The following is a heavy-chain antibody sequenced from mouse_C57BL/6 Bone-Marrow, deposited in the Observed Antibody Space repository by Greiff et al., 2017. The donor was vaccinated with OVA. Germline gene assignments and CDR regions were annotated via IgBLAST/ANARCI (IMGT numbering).Heavy chain of an antibody. CDR3: ARIAVTTVVEDYAMDY. J-gene: IGHJ4*01. D-gene: IGHD1-1*01. CDR2: IYPGSGST. Sequence: QVQLQQPGAELVKPGASVKMPCKASGYTFTSYWITWVKQRPGQGLEWIGDIYPGSGSTNYNEKCKSKATLTVDTSSSTAYMQLSSLTSEDSAVYYCARIAVTTVVEDYAMDYWGQGTSVTVSS. CDR1: GYTFTSYW. V-gene: IGHV1-55*01.